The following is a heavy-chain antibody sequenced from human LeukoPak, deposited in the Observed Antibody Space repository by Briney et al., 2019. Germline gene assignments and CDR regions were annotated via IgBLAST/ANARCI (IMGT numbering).Heavy chain of an antibody. CDR3: ARGPPYCSSTSCSRGGNYYYGMDV. CDR1: GYTFTSYD. CDR2: MNPNSGNT. D-gene: IGHD2-2*01. Sequence: ASVKVSWKASGYTFTSYDINWVRQATGQGLEWMGWMNPNSGNTGYAQKFQGRVTMTRNASISTAYMELSSLRSEDTAVYYCARGPPYCSSTSCSRGGNYYYGMDVWGQGTTVTVSS. V-gene: IGHV1-8*01. J-gene: IGHJ6*02.